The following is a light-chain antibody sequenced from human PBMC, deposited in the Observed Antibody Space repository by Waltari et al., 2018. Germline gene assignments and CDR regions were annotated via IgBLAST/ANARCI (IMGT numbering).Light chain of an antibody. CDR3: QQYASPPIT. CDR1: QNVGKNY. V-gene: IGKV3-20*01. Sequence: EILLTQSPGTLSLPPGERATLSCRASQNVGKNYLGWYQQRPGQPPRLLIFGASNRATGIPDRFSGSGSGTDFTLTISRLESEDFAVYFCQQYASPPITFGQGTRLE. CDR2: GAS. J-gene: IGKJ5*01.